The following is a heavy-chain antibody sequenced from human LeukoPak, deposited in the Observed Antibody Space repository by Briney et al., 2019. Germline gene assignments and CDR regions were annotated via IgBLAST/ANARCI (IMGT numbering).Heavy chain of an antibody. V-gene: IGHV4-59*01. CDR1: GGSISSYY. CDR3: AREQKHGAFDI. J-gene: IGHJ3*02. Sequence: SETLSLTCTVSGGSISSYYWSWIRQPPGKGLEWIGYIYYSGSTNYNPSLKSRVTISVDTSKNQFSLKLSSVTAADTAVYYCAREQKHGAFDIWGRGTMVAVSS. CDR2: IYYSGST.